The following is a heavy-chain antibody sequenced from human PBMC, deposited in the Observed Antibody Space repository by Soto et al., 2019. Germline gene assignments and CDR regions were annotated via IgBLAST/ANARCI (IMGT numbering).Heavy chain of an antibody. CDR3: ARGPTVTTRYYYGMDV. D-gene: IGHD4-17*01. CDR2: ISSSSSYI. J-gene: IGHJ6*02. CDR1: GFTFSSYS. Sequence: EVQLVESGGGLVKPGGSLRLSCAASGFTFSSYSMNWVRQAPGKGLEWVSSISSSSSYIYYADSVKGRFTISRDNAKNXLYLQMNSLRAEDTAVYYCARGPTVTTRYYYGMDVWGQGTTVTVSS. V-gene: IGHV3-21*01.